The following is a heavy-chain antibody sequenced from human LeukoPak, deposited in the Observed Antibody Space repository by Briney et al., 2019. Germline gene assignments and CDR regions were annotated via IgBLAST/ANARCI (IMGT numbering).Heavy chain of an antibody. D-gene: IGHD3-10*01. CDR3: ARFLDYGSGSYPGDY. V-gene: IGHV4-61*02. Sequence: SETLSLTCTVSGGSISSGSYYWSWIRQPAGKGLEWIGRIYTSGSTNYNPSLKSRVTISVDTSKNQFSLKLSSVTAADTAVYYCARFLDYGSGSYPGDYWGQGTLVTVSS. J-gene: IGHJ4*02. CDR2: IYTSGST. CDR1: GGSISSGSYY.